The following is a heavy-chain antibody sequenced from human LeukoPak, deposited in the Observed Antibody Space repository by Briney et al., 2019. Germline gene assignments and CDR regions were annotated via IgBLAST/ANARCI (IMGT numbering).Heavy chain of an antibody. CDR2: ISAYNGNT. CDR1: SCTFTSYG. CDR3: ARDRYYYDSSGYYHFDY. V-gene: IGHV1-18*01. J-gene: IGHJ4*02. Sequence: GASVKVSCKASSCTFTSYGIGWVRQAPGQGLEWMGWISAYNGNTNYAQKLQGRVTMTTDTSTSTAYMELRSLRSDDTAVYYCARDRYYYDSSGYYHFDYWGQGTLVTVSS. D-gene: IGHD3-22*01.